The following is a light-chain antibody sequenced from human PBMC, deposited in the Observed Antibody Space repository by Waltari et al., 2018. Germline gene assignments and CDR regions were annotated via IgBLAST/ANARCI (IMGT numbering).Light chain of an antibody. Sequence: DMQMTQSPSTLSASVGERVTITCRASQSISSWLAWYQQKPGKAPNLLIYKASRLESGVPSRFSGSGSGTEFTLTISSLQPDDFATYYCQQYDSYSGTFGQGTKVDIK. V-gene: IGKV1-5*03. CDR2: KAS. CDR3: QQYDSYSGT. J-gene: IGKJ1*01. CDR1: QSISSW.